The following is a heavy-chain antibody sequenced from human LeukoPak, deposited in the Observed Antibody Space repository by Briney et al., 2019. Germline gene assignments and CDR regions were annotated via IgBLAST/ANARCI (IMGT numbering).Heavy chain of an antibody. J-gene: IGHJ4*02. Sequence: PSVTLSLTCAVYGGSFSGYYWSWIRQPPGKGLEWIGEINHSGSTNYNPSLKSRVTISVDTSKNQFSLKLSSVTAADTAVYYCARVSGYDSDFDYWGQGTLVTVSS. CDR2: INHSGST. D-gene: IGHD5-12*01. V-gene: IGHV4-34*01. CDR3: ARVSGYDSDFDY. CDR1: GGSFSGYY.